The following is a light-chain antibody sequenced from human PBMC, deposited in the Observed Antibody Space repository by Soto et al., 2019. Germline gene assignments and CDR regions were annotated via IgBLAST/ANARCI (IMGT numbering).Light chain of an antibody. Sequence: DIQMTQSPSFLSASVGDRVTITCRASQDIRTSLNWYQQKPGKAPKFLIYVASSLQSGVPPRFSGSGSGTDFTLTISGLQAEDYATYFCQQTYSDPPWTFGQGTKV. CDR1: QDIRTS. J-gene: IGKJ1*01. CDR2: VAS. V-gene: IGKV1-39*01. CDR3: QQTYSDPPWT.